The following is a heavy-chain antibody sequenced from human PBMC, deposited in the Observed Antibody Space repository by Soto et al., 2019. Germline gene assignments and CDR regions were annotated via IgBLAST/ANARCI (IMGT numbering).Heavy chain of an antibody. D-gene: IGHD1-1*01. CDR1: GFSFSTYA. CDR2: ISGSGVST. Sequence: PGGSLRLSCAASGFSFSTYALSWVRQARGKGLEWVSAISGSGVSTYYADSVKGRFTISRDNAKNSLYLQMNSLRAEDTAVYYCATTGTPALRYYYYGMDVWGQGTTVTVSS. CDR3: ATTGTPALRYYYYGMDV. J-gene: IGHJ6*02. V-gene: IGHV3-23*01.